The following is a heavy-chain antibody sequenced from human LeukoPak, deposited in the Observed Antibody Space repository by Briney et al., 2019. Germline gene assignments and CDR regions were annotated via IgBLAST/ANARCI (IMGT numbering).Heavy chain of an antibody. V-gene: IGHV1-69*13. Sequence: GASVKVSCKASGGTFSKYSISWVRQRPGQGLEWMGGITPLFGTANYAQKFQGRVTITADESASTAYMELSSLRSEDTAVYYCARDSSEFRSLIPHWGQGTLVTVSS. J-gene: IGHJ1*01. CDR2: ITPLFGTA. CDR3: ARDSSEFRSLIPH. CDR1: GGTFSKYS. D-gene: IGHD2-21*01.